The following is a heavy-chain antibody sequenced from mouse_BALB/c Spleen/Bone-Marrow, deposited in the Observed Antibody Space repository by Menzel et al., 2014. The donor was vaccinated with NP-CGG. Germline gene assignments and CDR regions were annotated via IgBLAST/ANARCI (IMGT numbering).Heavy chain of an antibody. V-gene: IGHV7-3*02. CDR1: GFTFTDYY. Sequence: EVKLVESGGGLVQPGGSLRLSCATSGFTFTDYYMSWARQPPGKALEWLGFIRNKANGYTTEYSASVKGRFTISRDNSQSILYLQMNTLRAEDSATYYCARDVGNYVRFAYWGQGTLVTVSA. J-gene: IGHJ3*01. CDR3: ARDVGNYVRFAY. CDR2: IRNKANGYTT. D-gene: IGHD2-1*01.